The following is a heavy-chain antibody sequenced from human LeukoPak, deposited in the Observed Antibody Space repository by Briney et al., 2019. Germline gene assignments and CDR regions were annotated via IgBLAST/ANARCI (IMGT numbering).Heavy chain of an antibody. V-gene: IGHV3-53*01. CDR1: GFTVSSNY. CDR3: AREPRDTAMVTGDY. CDR2: IYSGGST. D-gene: IGHD5-18*01. Sequence: PEGSLRLSCAASGFTVSSNYMSWVRQAPGKGLEWVSVIYSGGSTYYADSVKGRFTISRDNSKNTLYLQMNSLRAEDTAVYYCAREPRDTAMVTGDYWGQGTLVTVSS. J-gene: IGHJ4*02.